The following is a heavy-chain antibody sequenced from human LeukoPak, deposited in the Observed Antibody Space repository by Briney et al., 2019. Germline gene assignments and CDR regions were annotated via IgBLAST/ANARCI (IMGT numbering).Heavy chain of an antibody. V-gene: IGHV1-69*01. D-gene: IGHD3-22*01. Sequence: SVKVSCKASGGTFSSYTISWVRQAPGQGLEWMGGIIPIFGTANYAQKFQGRVTIAADESTSTAYMELSSLRSEDTAVYYCARDREGYYDSSGYYTNFDYWGQGTLVTVSS. CDR3: ARDREGYYDSSGYYTNFDY. CDR2: IIPIFGTA. J-gene: IGHJ4*02. CDR1: GGTFSSYT.